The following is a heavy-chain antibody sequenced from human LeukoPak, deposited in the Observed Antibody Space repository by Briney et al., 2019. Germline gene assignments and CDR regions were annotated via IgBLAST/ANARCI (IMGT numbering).Heavy chain of an antibody. CDR1: GGSMSNYY. CDR2: IYSSGST. D-gene: IGHD1-26*01. V-gene: IGHV4-4*07. J-gene: IGHJ3*02. CDR3: ARAIVGEPRGAFDI. Sequence: PSETLSLTCTVSGGSMSNYYWSWIRQPAGKGLEWIGRIYSSGSTNDNPSLRSRVTMSVDTSKIQFSLRLSSVTAADTAVYYCARAIVGEPRGAFDIWGQGTMVTVSS.